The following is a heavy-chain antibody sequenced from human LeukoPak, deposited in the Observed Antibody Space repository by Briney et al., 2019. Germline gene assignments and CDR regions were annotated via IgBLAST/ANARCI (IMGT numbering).Heavy chain of an antibody. D-gene: IGHD2-15*01. V-gene: IGHV3-20*04. CDR1: GFTFDDYG. Sequence: GGSLRLSCAASGFTFDDYGMSWVRHAPGKGLEWVSGINWNGGSTGYADSVKGRFTISRDNAKNSLYLHMNNLRADDTAVYYCAKVLLRALDYMDVWGQGTLVTVSS. CDR2: INWNGGST. J-gene: IGHJ4*02. CDR3: AKVLLRALDYMDV.